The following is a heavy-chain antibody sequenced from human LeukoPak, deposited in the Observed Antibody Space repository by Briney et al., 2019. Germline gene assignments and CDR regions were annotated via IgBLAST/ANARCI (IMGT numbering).Heavy chain of an antibody. V-gene: IGHV3-30*02. D-gene: IGHD6-13*01. CDR1: GFTFDSYG. CDR2: IRYDGSIT. Sequence: GGSLRLSCAASGFTFDSYGMHWVRQAPGKGLEWVAFIRYDGSITYYADSVKGRFTISRDNAKNSLYLQMNSLRAEDTAVYYCARDGDRIAAAGTPKWFDPWGQGTLVTVSS. J-gene: IGHJ5*02. CDR3: ARDGDRIAAAGTPKWFDP.